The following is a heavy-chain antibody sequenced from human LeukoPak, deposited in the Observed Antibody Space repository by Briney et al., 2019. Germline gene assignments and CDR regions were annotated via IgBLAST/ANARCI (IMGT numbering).Heavy chain of an antibody. CDR2: FYNTGST. Sequence: SETLSLTCTVSGGSISSGGYYWSWIRQHPGKGLEWIGCFYNTGSTDYNPSLKSRVTILADTSKNQFSLKLSSVTAADTAFYYCARGNWFDPWGQGTLVTVSS. CDR3: ARGNWFDP. CDR1: GGSISSGGYY. V-gene: IGHV4-61*08. J-gene: IGHJ5*02.